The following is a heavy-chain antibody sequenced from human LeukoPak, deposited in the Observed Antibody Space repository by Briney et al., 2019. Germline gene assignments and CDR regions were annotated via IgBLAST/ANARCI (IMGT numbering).Heavy chain of an antibody. D-gene: IGHD3-22*01. Sequence: ASVKVSCKASGGTFSSYAIGWVRQAPGQGLEWMGRIIPIFGTANYAQKFQGRVTITTDESTSTAYMELSSLRSEDTAVYYCARATSGYRLPDDYWGQGTLVTVSS. V-gene: IGHV1-69*05. CDR1: GGTFSSYA. CDR3: ARATSGYRLPDDY. CDR2: IIPIFGTA. J-gene: IGHJ4*02.